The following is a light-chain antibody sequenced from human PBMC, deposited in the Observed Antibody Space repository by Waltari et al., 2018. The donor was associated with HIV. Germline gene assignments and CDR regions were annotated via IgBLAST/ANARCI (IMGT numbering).Light chain of an antibody. CDR1: SSDVGRYDY. CDR2: AVN. V-gene: IGLV2-8*01. J-gene: IGLJ2*01. Sequence: QSALTQPPSASGSLGQSVTISCTGSSSDVGRYDYVSWYQQHPGKAPKLLIFAVNKRPSGAPDRFSGSKSGNTASLTVSGLQAEDEAEYSCSSYAGINPVIFGGGTTLTVL. CDR3: SSYAGINPVI.